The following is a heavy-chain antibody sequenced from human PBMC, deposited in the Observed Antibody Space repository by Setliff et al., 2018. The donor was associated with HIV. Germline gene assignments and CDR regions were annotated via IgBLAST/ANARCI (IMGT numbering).Heavy chain of an antibody. V-gene: IGHV1-69-2*01. CDR1: GYTFTGYY. J-gene: IGHJ6*02. Sequence: ASVKVSCKASGYTFTGYYMHWVQQAPGKGLEWMGRVDPENNKTIYTEKFQGRVSMTADTSTDTAYMELWSLTSEDTAVYYCARGVYCSGGSCSWRDLRTYGMDVWGQGTTVTVSS. CDR3: ARGVYCSGGSCSWRDLRTYGMDV. CDR2: VDPENNKT. D-gene: IGHD2-15*01.